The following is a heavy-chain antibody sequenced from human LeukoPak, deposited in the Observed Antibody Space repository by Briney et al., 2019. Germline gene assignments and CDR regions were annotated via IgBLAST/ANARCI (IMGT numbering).Heavy chain of an antibody. Sequence: ASVKVSCKASGYMFINYHIHWVRQAPRQGLEWVGIINPSDGGATYTQRFQGRVTMTRDTSTTTVFMELSSLRSDDTAVYHCARGSSWYYHGMDVWGQGTTVTVSS. D-gene: IGHD6-13*01. V-gene: IGHV1-46*01. J-gene: IGHJ6*02. CDR1: GYMFINYH. CDR3: ARGSSWYYHGMDV. CDR2: INPSDGGA.